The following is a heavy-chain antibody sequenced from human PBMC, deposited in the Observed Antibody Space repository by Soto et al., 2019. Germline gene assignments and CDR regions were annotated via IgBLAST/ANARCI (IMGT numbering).Heavy chain of an antibody. V-gene: IGHV2-5*02. CDR3: VHKGEGDRILDF. Sequence: QITLKESGPTLVKPTQTLTLTCTFSGFSLNTRGVGVGWIRQPPGKALEWLTLIYWDDAKEYSPSLKSRLTITKDTSKNQVVLRMTNMDPVDTATDYCVHKGEGDRILDFWGQGALVTVSS. CDR1: GFSLNTRGVG. CDR2: IYWDDAK. J-gene: IGHJ4*02. D-gene: IGHD3-16*01.